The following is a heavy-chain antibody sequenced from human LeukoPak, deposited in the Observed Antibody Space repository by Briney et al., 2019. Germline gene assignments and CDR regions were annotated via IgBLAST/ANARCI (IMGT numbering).Heavy chain of an antibody. CDR1: GGSVSSSNHH. Sequence: PSETLSLTCNVSGGSVSSSNHHWAWLRQPPGKGLEWIGEINHSGSTNYNPSLKSRVTISVDTSKNQFSLKLSSVTAADTAVYYCARGRESRGSGDADALDIWGQGTMVTVSS. V-gene: IGHV4-39*07. J-gene: IGHJ3*02. D-gene: IGHD3-22*01. CDR3: ARGRESRGSGDADALDI. CDR2: INHSGST.